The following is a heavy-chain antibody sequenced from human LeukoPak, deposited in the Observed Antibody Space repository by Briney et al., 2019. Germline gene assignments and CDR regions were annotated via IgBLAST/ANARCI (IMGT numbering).Heavy chain of an antibody. V-gene: IGHV3-74*01. Sequence: GGSLRLSCAASGFTFSSYWMHWVRQAPGKGLVWVSRINSDGSSTSYADSVKGRFTISRANAKNTLYLQMNSLRAEDTAVYYCAREAQLVPLFDYWGQGTLVTVSS. CDR3: AREAQLVPLFDY. D-gene: IGHD6-13*01. J-gene: IGHJ4*02. CDR1: GFTFSSYW. CDR2: INSDGSST.